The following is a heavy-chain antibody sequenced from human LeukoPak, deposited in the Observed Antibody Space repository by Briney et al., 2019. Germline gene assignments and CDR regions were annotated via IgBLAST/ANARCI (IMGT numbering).Heavy chain of an antibody. J-gene: IGHJ4*02. Sequence: GGSLRLSCAASGFTFNTNAMSWVRQAPGKGLEWVSAISGRTGGTYYADSVKGRFTISRDNSRSTLYLQMDSLRAEDTAVYYCAKCGNSGCHLIDYWGQGTLVTVSS. D-gene: IGHD5-12*01. CDR2: ISGRTGGT. V-gene: IGHV3-23*01. CDR3: AKCGNSGCHLIDY. CDR1: GFTFNTNA.